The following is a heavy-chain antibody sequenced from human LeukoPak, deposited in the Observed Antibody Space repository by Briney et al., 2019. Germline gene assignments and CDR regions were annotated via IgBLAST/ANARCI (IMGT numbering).Heavy chain of an antibody. V-gene: IGHV3-43*02. D-gene: IGHD3-22*01. CDR1: GFTFDDYA. J-gene: IGHJ4*02. Sequence: GGSLRLSCAASGFTFDDYAMHWVRQAPGKGPEWVSLIGGDGGSTYYADSVKGRFTISRDNSKNSLFLQMKSLRTDTALYYCVKEPHYYDRSGYFWGQGTLVTVSS. CDR3: VKEPHYYDRSGYF. CDR2: IGGDGGST.